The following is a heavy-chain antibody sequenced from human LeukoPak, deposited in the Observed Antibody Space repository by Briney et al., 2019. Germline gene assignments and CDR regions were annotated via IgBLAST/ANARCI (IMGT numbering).Heavy chain of an antibody. CDR3: AAESSSSWEGH. Sequence: QCGGSLRLSCAASGFPFSRHWMSWVRQAPGKGLQWVANIKEDGSENYCVDSVKGRFTISRDNAKNSLYLQMNSLRAEDTAVYYCAAESSSSWEGHWGQGTLVTVSS. J-gene: IGHJ4*02. V-gene: IGHV3-7*01. CDR1: GFPFSRHW. CDR2: IKEDGSEN. D-gene: IGHD6-6*01.